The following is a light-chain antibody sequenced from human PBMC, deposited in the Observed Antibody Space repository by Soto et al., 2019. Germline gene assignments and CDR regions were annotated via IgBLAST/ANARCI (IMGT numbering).Light chain of an antibody. CDR2: KAS. CDR3: QHYNRYSNP. CDR1: QTISSW. V-gene: IGKV1-5*03. Sequence: DIQMTQSPSTLSGSVGDRVTITCRASQTISSWLAWYQQKPGKAPKLLIYKASTLKSGVPSRFSGSGSGTEFTLTISSLQPDEFATDHCQHYNRYSNPFGQGTKVDIK. J-gene: IGKJ1*01.